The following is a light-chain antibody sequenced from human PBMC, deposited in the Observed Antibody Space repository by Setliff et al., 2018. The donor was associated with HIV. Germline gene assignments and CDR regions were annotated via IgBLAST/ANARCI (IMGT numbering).Light chain of an antibody. V-gene: IGLV3-21*03. CDR3: QVWDRTSDHWV. J-gene: IGLJ3*02. CDR2: DDF. Sequence: SYELTQPPSVSVAPEKTARITCGGDNIGSKSVHWYQHRLGQAPLLVVYDDFDRPSGIPERISGSNSENTAALIISRVEAGDEADYFCQVWDRTSDHWVFGGGTKVTVL. CDR1: NIGSKS.